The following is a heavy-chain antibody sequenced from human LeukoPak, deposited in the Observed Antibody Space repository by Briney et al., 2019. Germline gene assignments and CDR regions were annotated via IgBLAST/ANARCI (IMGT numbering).Heavy chain of an antibody. Sequence: GGSLRLSCAASGFTFSDYGMHWVGPAPGKGLEWVAVIWYDGRNKYYADSVKGRFTVSRDNSKNTLDLQMSSLRAEDTAVYYCAREQYGSDDALDIWGQGTLVTVSS. CDR3: AREQYGSDDALDI. CDR2: IWYDGRNK. J-gene: IGHJ3*02. D-gene: IGHD3-10*01. CDR1: GFTFSDYG. V-gene: IGHV3-33*01.